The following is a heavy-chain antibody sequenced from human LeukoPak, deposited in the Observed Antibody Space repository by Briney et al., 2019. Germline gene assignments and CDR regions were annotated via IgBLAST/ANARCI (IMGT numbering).Heavy chain of an antibody. J-gene: IGHJ4*02. CDR3: AKWKQQPYFDY. CDR1: GFTLSTYS. Sequence: GGSLRLSCAASGFTLSTYSINWVRQAPGKGLEWVSSISSSSSYTYYADSVKGRFTISRDNSKNTLYLQMNSLRAEDTAVYYCAKWKQQPYFDYWGQGTLVTVSS. D-gene: IGHD6-13*01. CDR2: ISSSSSYT. V-gene: IGHV3-21*04.